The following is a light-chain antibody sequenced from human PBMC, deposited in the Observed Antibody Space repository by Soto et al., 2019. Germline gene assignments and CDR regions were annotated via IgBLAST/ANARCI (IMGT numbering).Light chain of an antibody. Sequence: DIQMTQSPSSLSASVGDRVTITCRATQDISNYLAWYQQKPGKVPNLLIYAASTLQSGVPSRFSGSGSGTDFNITIRRLQAEDVATYYCQKYNSAPPWTFGQGTQVEI. CDR2: AAS. J-gene: IGKJ1*01. CDR3: QKYNSAPPWT. V-gene: IGKV1-27*01. CDR1: QDISNY.